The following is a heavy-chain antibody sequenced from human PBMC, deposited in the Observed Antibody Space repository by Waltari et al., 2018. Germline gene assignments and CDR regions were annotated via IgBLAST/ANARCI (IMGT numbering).Heavy chain of an antibody. Sequence: EELLVESGGSFVRRGGSLSLPCSAPGFTFTHSNINWVRQAPGKGLEWVAHVNWDGSTTTHADSVKGRFTISRDNSKNSVYLQMTNLRHEDTASYYCARDGPYYYYGLDVWGQGTTVTVSS. CDR1: GFTFTHSN. CDR3: ARDGPYYYYGLDV. CDR2: VNWDGSTT. V-gene: IGHV3-20*04. J-gene: IGHJ6*02.